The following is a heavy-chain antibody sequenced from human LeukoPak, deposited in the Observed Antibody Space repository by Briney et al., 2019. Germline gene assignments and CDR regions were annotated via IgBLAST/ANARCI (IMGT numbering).Heavy chain of an antibody. Sequence: GESLKISCKGSGYSFTSYWIGWVRQMPGKGLEWMGIIYPGDSDTRYSPSFQGQVTISADKSISTAYLQWSSLKASDYCARPVVGSSWYEDAFDIWGQGTMVTVSS. CDR3: VGSSWYEDAFDI. CDR1: GYSFTSYW. V-gene: IGHV5-51*01. CDR2: IYPGDSDT. D-gene: IGHD6-13*01. J-gene: IGHJ3*02.